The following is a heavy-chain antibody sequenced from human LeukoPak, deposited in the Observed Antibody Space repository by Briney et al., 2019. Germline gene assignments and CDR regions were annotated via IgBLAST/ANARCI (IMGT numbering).Heavy chain of an antibody. CDR3: AKGVGCSGGTCYSGHGMDV. V-gene: IGHV3-23*01. CDR1: GFTLSSYA. J-gene: IGHJ6*02. D-gene: IGHD2-15*01. Sequence: AGSLRLSCAASGFTLSSYAMSWVRQAPGKGLEWVSALSGSGANTYYADSVKGRFTISRDNSKNTLYLQVNSLRAEDTAVYYCAKGVGCSGGTCYSGHGMDVWGQGTTVTVSS. CDR2: LSGSGANT.